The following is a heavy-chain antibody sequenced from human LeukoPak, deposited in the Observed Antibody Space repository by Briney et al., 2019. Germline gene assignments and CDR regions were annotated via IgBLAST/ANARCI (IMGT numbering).Heavy chain of an antibody. CDR3: ARFGGPHAFDI. CDR1: GGSFSGYY. J-gene: IGHJ3*02. D-gene: IGHD3-3*01. V-gene: IGHV4-34*01. CDR2: INHSGST. Sequence: SETLSLTCAVYGGSFSGYYWSWIRQPPGKGLEWIGEINHSGSTNYNPSLKSRVTISVDTSKNQFSLKLSSVTAADTAVYYCARFGGPHAFDIWGQGTMVTVSS.